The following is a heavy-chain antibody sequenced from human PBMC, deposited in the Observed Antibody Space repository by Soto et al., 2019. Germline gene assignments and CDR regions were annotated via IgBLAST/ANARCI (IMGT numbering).Heavy chain of an antibody. V-gene: IGHV3-7*05. CDR1: GFTFSSFW. D-gene: IGHD2-2*01. CDR3: ANAEAGKSQQGY. Sequence: PGGSLRLSCAASGFTFSSFWMSWVRQAPGKGLEWVANINEDGSKKYYVDSVKGRFTISRDNAENLLFLQLSSLRVGDTAVYYCANAEAGKSQQGYWGQGILVTSPQ. J-gene: IGHJ4*02. CDR2: INEDGSKK.